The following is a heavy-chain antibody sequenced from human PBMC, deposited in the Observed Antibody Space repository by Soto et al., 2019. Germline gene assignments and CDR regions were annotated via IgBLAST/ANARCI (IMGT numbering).Heavy chain of an antibody. CDR1: GFTFSSYS. V-gene: IGHV3-21*01. J-gene: IGHJ4*02. D-gene: IGHD3-10*01. CDR3: ARDYGAAHFFDY. Sequence: GVSLRLSCAASGFTFSSYSRNWVRQAPGKGLEWVSSISSSSSYIYYADSVKGRFTISRDNAKNSLYLQMNSLRAEDTAVYYCARDYGAAHFFDYWGQGTLVTVYS. CDR2: ISSSSSYI.